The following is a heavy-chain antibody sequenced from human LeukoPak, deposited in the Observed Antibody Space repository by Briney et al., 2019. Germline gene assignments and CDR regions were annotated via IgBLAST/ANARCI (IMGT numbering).Heavy chain of an antibody. V-gene: IGHV1-2*02. CDR1: GYTFTGYY. D-gene: IGHD4-17*01. CDR2: INPNSGGT. CDR3: ARSYGDYYDWYFDL. Sequence: GASVKVSCKASGYTFTGYYMHWVRQAPGQGLEWMGWINPNSGGTNYAQKFQGRATMTRDTSISTAYMELSRLRSDDTAVYYCARSYGDYYDWYFDLWGRGTLVTVSS. J-gene: IGHJ2*01.